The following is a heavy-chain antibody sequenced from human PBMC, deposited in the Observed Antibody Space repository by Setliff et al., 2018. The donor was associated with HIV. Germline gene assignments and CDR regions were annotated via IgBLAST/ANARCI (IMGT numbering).Heavy chain of an antibody. V-gene: IGHV4-39*01. Sequence: SETLSLTCTVSGGSISNSSSYWGWIRQTPGKGLEWIGSIYSSRWSYYNPSLQSRLTLSIDRSRSQFSLSLRSVTAADTAVYYCGRHSLYGPAAISALDYWGQGALVTVSS. CDR2: IYSSRWS. CDR1: GGSISNSSSY. D-gene: IGHD2-2*02. J-gene: IGHJ4*02. CDR3: GRHSLYGPAAISALDY.